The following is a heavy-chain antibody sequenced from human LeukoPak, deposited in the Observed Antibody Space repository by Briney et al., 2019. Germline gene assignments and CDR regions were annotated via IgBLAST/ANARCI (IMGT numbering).Heavy chain of an antibody. J-gene: IGHJ4*02. Sequence: ASVKVSCKASGYTFTGYYMHWVRQAPGQGLEWMGWINPNSGGTNYAQKFQGRVTMTRDTSISTAYMELSRLRSDDTAVYYCAGGAAAAGSYYFDYWGQGTLVTVSS. CDR1: GYTFTGYY. D-gene: IGHD6-13*01. CDR2: INPNSGGT. V-gene: IGHV1-2*02. CDR3: AGGAAAAGSYYFDY.